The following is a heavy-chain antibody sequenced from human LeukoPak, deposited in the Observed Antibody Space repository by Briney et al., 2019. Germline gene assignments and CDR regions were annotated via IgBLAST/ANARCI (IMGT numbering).Heavy chain of an antibody. Sequence: ASVKVSCKASGYTFTGYYMHWVRQAPGQGLEWMGWINPNTDGTNSIQKFQGRVTMTKDTSISTAYMELSRLRSDDTAVYYCARLLAVAGKYSFDYWGQGTLVTVSS. CDR2: INPNTDGT. CDR1: GYTFTGYY. V-gene: IGHV1-2*02. J-gene: IGHJ4*02. CDR3: ARLLAVAGKYSFDY. D-gene: IGHD6-19*01.